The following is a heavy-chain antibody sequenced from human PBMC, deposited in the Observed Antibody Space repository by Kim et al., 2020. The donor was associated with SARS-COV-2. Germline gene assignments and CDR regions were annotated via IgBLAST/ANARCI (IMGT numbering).Heavy chain of an antibody. CDR2: NTGSN. CDR3: ARGVRL. J-gene: IGHJ4*02. Sequence: NTGSNNYNPARKRRVTISVDTAKNQVSLNLNSVTAADTAMYYCARGVRLWGQGTLVTVSS. V-gene: IGHV4-39*07. D-gene: IGHD1-1*01.